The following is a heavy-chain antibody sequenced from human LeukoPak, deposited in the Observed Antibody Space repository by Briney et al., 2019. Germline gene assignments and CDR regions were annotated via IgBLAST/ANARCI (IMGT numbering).Heavy chain of an antibody. CDR2: ISSSSSTI. D-gene: IGHD3-22*01. Sequence: GGSLRLSCAASGSTFSSYSMNWVRQAPGKGLEWVSYISSSSSTIYYADSVKGRFTISRDNAKNSLYLQMNSLRDEDTAVYYCARFDSGYYGDYYGMDVWGQGTTVTVSS. J-gene: IGHJ6*02. V-gene: IGHV3-48*02. CDR1: GSTFSSYS. CDR3: ARFDSGYYGDYYGMDV.